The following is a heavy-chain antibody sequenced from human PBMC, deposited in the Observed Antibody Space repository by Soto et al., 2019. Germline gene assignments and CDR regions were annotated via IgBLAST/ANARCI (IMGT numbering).Heavy chain of an antibody. D-gene: IGHD3-22*01. Sequence: ASVKVSCKASGYTFTSYGISWVRQAPGQGLEWMGWISAYNGNTNYAQKLQGRVTMTTDTSTSTAYMELRSLRSDDTAVYYCARGTLYYDSSGWLDPWGQGTLVTVSS. J-gene: IGHJ5*02. CDR2: ISAYNGNT. V-gene: IGHV1-18*01. CDR3: ARGTLYYDSSGWLDP. CDR1: GYTFTSYG.